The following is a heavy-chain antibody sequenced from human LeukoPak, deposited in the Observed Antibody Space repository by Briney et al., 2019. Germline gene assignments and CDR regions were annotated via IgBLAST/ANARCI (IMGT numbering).Heavy chain of an antibody. CDR1: GFAFSNYA. Sequence: GGSLRLSCAASGFAFSNYAMSWVRQAPGKGLEWVSTISGRGGSTYYADSVKGRFAISRDDSKNTLYLQMNSLRAEDTAVYYCAKSRTVTTLPDYWGQGTLVTVSS. V-gene: IGHV3-23*01. D-gene: IGHD4-17*01. CDR3: AKSRTVTTLPDY. CDR2: ISGRGGST. J-gene: IGHJ4*02.